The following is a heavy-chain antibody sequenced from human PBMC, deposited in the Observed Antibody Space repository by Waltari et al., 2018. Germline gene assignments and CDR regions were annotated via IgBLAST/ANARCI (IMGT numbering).Heavy chain of an antibody. J-gene: IGHJ5*02. D-gene: IGHD6-19*01. V-gene: IGHV4-39*01. CDR3: ARHMVRSGWYVWFDP. CDR2: IYYSGST. CDR1: GGSISRSRYY. Sequence: QLQLQESGPGLVKPSETLSLTCTVSGGSISRSRYYWGRLRPPPGKGLEWMGSIYYSGSTYYNPSIKSRVTISVDTSKNQFSLKLSSVTAADTAVYYCARHMVRSGWYVWFDPWGQGTLVTVSS.